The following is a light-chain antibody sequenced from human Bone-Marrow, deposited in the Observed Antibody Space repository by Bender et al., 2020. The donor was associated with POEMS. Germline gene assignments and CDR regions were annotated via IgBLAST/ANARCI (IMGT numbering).Light chain of an antibody. V-gene: IGLV1-47*01. J-gene: IGLJ3*02. CDR1: TSNIGSNY. CDR3: AAWEDSLNGWV. Sequence: QSVLTQPPSASGTPAQRVTISCSGSTSNIGSNYVYWYQQLPGMAPKVLIYRNDQRPSGVPDRYSGSKSGTSASLAISGLQSEDEADYYCAAWEDSLNGWVFGGGTKLTVL. CDR2: RND.